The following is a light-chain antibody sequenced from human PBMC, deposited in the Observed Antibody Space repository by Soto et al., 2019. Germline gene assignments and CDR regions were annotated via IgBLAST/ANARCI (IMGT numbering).Light chain of an antibody. V-gene: IGKV1-5*01. CDR2: DAS. CDR3: QQYSSYSLPT. J-gene: IGKJ4*01. CDR1: QSVSRW. Sequence: DIQMTQSPSILSASVGDSVTITFRASQSVSRWLAWYQQKPGKAPKLLIYDASSLNSGVPSRFSGSQSGTEFTLTITSLLPDDFATYFCQQYSSYSLPTFGGGTKV.